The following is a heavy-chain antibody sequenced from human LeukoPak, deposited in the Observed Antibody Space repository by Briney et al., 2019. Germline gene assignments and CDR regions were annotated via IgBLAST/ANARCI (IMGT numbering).Heavy chain of an antibody. D-gene: IGHD6-19*01. Sequence: SETLSLTCTVPGGSISSYYWSWIRQPPGKGLEWIGYIYYSGSTNYNPSLKSRVTISVDTSKNQFSLKLSSVTAADTAVYYCARQQWLVPNWYFDLWGRGTLVTVSS. V-gene: IGHV4-59*08. CDR2: IYYSGST. CDR3: ARQQWLVPNWYFDL. CDR1: GGSISSYY. J-gene: IGHJ2*01.